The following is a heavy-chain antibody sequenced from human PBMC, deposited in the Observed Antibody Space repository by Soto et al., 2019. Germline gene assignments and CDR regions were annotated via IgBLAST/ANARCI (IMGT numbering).Heavy chain of an antibody. CDR1: SGPDRSHN. D-gene: IGHD4-17*01. Sequence: QVQLQQSGPRLVKPSETLSLTCTVSSGPDRSHNWGWIRQPPGRGLEWIGYGYYNGDTAYNPSRRGRVTISADTSTNDISLTLNSVTAADTAVYYCVRQGIDYLQGLVYVWGQGTTVSVSS. J-gene: IGHJ6*02. V-gene: IGHV4-59*08. CDR3: VRQGIDYLQGLVYV. CDR2: GYYNGDT.